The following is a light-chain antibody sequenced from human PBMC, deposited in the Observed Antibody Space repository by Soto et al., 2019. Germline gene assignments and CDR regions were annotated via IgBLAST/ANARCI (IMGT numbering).Light chain of an antibody. V-gene: IGKV3-20*01. CDR1: ETVAGSY. CDR2: GAS. CDR3: QQYNNWPLT. Sequence: EIVLTHSPGTLSLSPGEIATLSCRASETVAGSYLAWYQQKPGQAPRLLIHGASTRATGIADRFSGSGSGTDFTLTISRLEPEDFAVYYCQQYNNWPLTFGGGTKVDIK. J-gene: IGKJ4*01.